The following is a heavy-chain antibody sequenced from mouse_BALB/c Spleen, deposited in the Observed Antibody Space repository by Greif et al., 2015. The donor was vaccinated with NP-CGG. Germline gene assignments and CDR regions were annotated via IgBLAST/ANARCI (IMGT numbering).Heavy chain of an antibody. CDR3: SRENYAMDY. J-gene: IGHJ4*01. V-gene: IGHV6-6*02. Sequence: EVKLVESGGGLVQPGGSMKLSCVASGFTFSSYWMSWVRQSPEKGLEWVAEIRLKSDNYATHYAESVKGKFTISRDDSKSRLYLQMNSLRAEDTGIYYCSRENYAMDYWGQGTSVTVSS. CDR2: IRLKSDNYAT. CDR1: GFTFSSYW.